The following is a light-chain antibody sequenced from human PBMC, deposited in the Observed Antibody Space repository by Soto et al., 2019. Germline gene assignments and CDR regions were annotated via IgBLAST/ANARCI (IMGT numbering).Light chain of an antibody. CDR3: QQYHTDWT. CDR1: QSVDRW. V-gene: IGKV1-5*01. Sequence: DIQMTQSPSTLSASVGDTISISCRASQSVDRWLAWYQQKPGKAPQVLIHGASNLEGGVSSRFSGSGSGTEFALTISSLQPDDFATYYCQQYHTDWTFGQGTKVDIK. J-gene: IGKJ1*01. CDR2: GAS.